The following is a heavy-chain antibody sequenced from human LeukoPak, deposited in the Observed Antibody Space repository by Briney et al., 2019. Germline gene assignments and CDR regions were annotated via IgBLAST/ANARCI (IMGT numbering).Heavy chain of an antibody. V-gene: IGHV3-23*01. D-gene: IGHD6-25*01. CDR2: ISGSDGSA. Sequence: GGSLRLSCAASGFTFSSYAMRWVRQAPGKGLEWVSAISGSDGSANYADSVKGRFTISRDNPKNTVYLQMNSLRVEDRGVYYRAEEIAAAIYFDYWSQGTLVTVSS. CDR3: AEEIAAAIYFDY. CDR1: GFTFSSYA. J-gene: IGHJ4*02.